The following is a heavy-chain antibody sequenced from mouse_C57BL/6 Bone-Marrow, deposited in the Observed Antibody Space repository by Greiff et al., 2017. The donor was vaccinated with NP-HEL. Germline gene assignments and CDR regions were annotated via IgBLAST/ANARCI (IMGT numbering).Heavy chain of an antibody. V-gene: IGHV1-54*01. CDR2: INPGSGGT. CDR1: GYAFTNYL. CDR3: ARPPGDYAMDY. J-gene: IGHJ4*01. Sequence: SGAELVRPGTSVKVSCKASGYAFTNYLIEWVKQRPGQGLEWIGVINPGSGGTNYNEKFKGKATLTADKSSSTAYMQLSSLTSEDSAVYFCARPPGDYAMDYWGQGTSVTVSS.